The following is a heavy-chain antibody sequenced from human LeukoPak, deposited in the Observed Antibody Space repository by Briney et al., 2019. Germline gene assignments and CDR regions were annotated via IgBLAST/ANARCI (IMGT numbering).Heavy chain of an antibody. D-gene: IGHD6-13*01. J-gene: IGHJ4*02. Sequence: GGSLRLSCAASGFTFSSYSMNWVRKAPGKGLEWVSYISSSSSTIYYADSVKGRFTISRDNAKNSLYLQMNSLRAEDTAVYYCARDRKSRAAAGRGPPGYWGQGTLVTAPS. V-gene: IGHV3-48*01. CDR3: ARDRKSRAAAGRGPPGY. CDR2: ISSSSSTI. CDR1: GFTFSSYS.